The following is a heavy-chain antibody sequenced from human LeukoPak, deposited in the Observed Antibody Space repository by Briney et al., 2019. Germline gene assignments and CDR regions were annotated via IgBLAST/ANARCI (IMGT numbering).Heavy chain of an antibody. CDR3: AKVAGSSGWYGGNAFDI. Sequence: PGGSLRLSCVASQFTFGNYAMSWVRQTPGKGLEWVSAVGGDGHSTYSADSVRGRFTISRDNSKSTLYLQMNSLRAEDTALYYCAKVAGSSGWYGGNAFDIWGQGTLVTVSS. D-gene: IGHD6-19*01. V-gene: IGHV3-23*01. CDR1: QFTFGNYA. J-gene: IGHJ3*02. CDR2: VGGDGHST.